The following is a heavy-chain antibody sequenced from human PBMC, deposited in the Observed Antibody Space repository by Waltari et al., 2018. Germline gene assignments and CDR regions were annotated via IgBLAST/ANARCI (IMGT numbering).Heavy chain of an antibody. D-gene: IGHD2-2*01. V-gene: IGHV1-8*01. J-gene: IGHJ4*02. CDR1: GYTFTSYD. CDR3: ARIGYCSSTSCYFVDY. Sequence: QVQLVQSGAEVKKPGASVKVSCKASGYTFTSYDINWVRQATGQGLEWRGRMNPSSTNTDNAQKFHGRVTMTRNTSISTAYMELSSLRSEDTAVYYCARIGYCSSTSCYFVDYWGQGTLVTVSS. CDR2: MNPSSTNT.